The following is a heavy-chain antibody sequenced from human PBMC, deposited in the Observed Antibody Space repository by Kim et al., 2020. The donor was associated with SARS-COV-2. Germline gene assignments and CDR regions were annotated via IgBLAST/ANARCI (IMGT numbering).Heavy chain of an antibody. CDR3: ARHVSGSGSFYEF. D-gene: IGHD3-10*01. J-gene: IGHJ4*02. V-gene: IGHV4-59*08. Sequence: NYNPPLKSRVTLSVDPSRNQFSLDLMVVTAADTAVYFCARHVSGSGSFYEFWGQGTLVTVSS.